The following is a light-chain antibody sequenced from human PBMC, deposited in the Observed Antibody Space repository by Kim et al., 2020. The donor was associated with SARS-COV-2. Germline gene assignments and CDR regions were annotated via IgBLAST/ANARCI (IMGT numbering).Light chain of an antibody. CDR3: QQYSSPPLT. CDR1: QSVLYSPNDKNY. V-gene: IGKV4-1*01. Sequence: ATINCKSSQSVLYSPNDKNYLAWYQQKPGQSLKLLIYWASTRESGVPDRFSGSGSGTDFTLTINNLQSEDVAVYYCQQYSSPPLTFGGGTKVDIK. CDR2: WAS. J-gene: IGKJ4*01.